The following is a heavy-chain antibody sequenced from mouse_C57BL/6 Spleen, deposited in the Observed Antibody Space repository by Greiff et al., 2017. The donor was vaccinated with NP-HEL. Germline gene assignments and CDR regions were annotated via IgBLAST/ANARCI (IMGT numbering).Heavy chain of an antibody. CDR2: IHPNSGST. CDR3: ARDAYDGYSYWYFDV. D-gene: IGHD2-3*01. J-gene: IGHJ1*03. Sequence: QVQLKQPGAELLKPGASVKLSCKASGYTFTSYWMHWVKQRPGQGLEWIGMIHPNSGSTNYNEKFKSKATLTVDKSSSTAYMQLSSLTSEDSAVYYCARDAYDGYSYWYFDVWGTGTTVTVSS. V-gene: IGHV1-64*01. CDR1: GYTFTSYW.